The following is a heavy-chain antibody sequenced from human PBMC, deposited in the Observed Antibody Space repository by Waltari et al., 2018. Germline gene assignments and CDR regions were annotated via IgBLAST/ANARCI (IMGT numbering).Heavy chain of an antibody. CDR1: GGTFSSYT. CDR2: IIPILGIA. J-gene: IGHJ4*02. V-gene: IGHV1-69*08. CDR3: AREGDDYGDYGGDY. D-gene: IGHD4-17*01. Sequence: QVQLVQSGAEVKKPGSSVKVSCKASGGTFSSYTISWVRQAPGQGLEWMGRIIPILGIANYAQKCQGRVTITADKSTSTAYMELISLRSEDTAVYYCAREGDDYGDYGGDYWGQGTLVTVSS.